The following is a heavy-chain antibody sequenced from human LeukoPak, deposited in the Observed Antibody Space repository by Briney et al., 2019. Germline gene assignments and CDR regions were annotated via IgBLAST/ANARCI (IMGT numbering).Heavy chain of an antibody. D-gene: IGHD3-10*01. CDR1: GFTFSSYA. J-gene: IGHJ4*02. CDR3: AKDPGYYGSDVGY. CDR2: ISGSGGST. Sequence: LSLTCAASGFTFSSYAMSWVRQAPGKGLEWVSAISGSGGSTYYADSVKGRFTISRDNSKNTLYLQMNSLRAEDTAVYYCAKDPGYYGSDVGYGGQGTLVTVSS. V-gene: IGHV3-23*01.